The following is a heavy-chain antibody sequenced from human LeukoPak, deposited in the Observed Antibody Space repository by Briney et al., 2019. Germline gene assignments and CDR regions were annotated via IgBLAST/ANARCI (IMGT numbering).Heavy chain of an antibody. Sequence: PGGSLRLSCAASGFTFSSYAMSWVRQAPGKGLEWVSAISGSGGSTYYADSVKGRFTISRDNSKNTLYLQMNSLRAEDTAVYYCAKDHYYDSSGPNAPLDYWGQGTLVTVSS. CDR3: AKDHYYDSSGPNAPLDY. CDR1: GFTFSSYA. D-gene: IGHD3-22*01. CDR2: ISGSGGST. V-gene: IGHV3-23*01. J-gene: IGHJ4*02.